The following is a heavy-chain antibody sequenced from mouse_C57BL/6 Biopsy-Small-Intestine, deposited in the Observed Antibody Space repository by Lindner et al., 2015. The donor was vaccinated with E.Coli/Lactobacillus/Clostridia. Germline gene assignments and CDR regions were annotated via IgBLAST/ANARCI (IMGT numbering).Heavy chain of an antibody. CDR1: GGTFSNYA. V-gene: IGHV1-74*01. CDR2: IIPMMGIT. Sequence: SVKVSCKASGGTFSNYAVSWVRQAPGQGLEWMGRIIPMMGITNYAQKFQGRVTITADKSTSTTYMELSRLTSEDTAVYYCARVNSVVRGLFDYWGQGTQVTVSS. CDR3: ARVNSVVRGLFDY. D-gene: IGHD1-1*02. J-gene: IGHJ4*01.